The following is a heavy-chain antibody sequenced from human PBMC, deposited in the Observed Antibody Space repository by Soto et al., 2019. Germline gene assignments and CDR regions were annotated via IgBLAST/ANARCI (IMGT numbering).Heavy chain of an antibody. CDR2: IYYGGNS. V-gene: IGHV4-30-4*01. J-gene: IGHJ6*02. CDR1: GGSISSGDYY. Sequence: QVQLQESGPGLVKPSQTLSLTCTVSGGSISSGDYYWSWIRQSPEKGLEWIGCIYYGGNSYSNPSLKSRVTMFVDTSKNQFSLDLSSVTAADTAVYYCASLALSHQYYGMDVWGQGTTVTVSS. CDR3: ASLALSHQYYGMDV.